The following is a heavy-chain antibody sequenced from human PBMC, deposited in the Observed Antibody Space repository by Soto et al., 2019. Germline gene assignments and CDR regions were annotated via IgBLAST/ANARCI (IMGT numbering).Heavy chain of an antibody. CDR1: GFTFSDYY. CDR2: ISGSSSDT. J-gene: IGHJ4*02. CDR3: ATGPRRLSD. D-gene: IGHD3-3*01. V-gene: IGHV3-11*05. Sequence: QVQLVESGGGLVKPGGSLRLSCAASGFTFSDYYMSWIRQAPGKGLESLSYISGSSSDTNYADSARGRFTISRDNAKNSLYLQMNSLRAEDTAMYYCATGPRRLSDWGQGTLVIVSS.